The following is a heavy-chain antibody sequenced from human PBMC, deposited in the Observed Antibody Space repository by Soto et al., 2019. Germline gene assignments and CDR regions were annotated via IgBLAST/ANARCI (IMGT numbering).Heavy chain of an antibody. J-gene: IGHJ6*02. D-gene: IGHD4-17*01. CDR3: AREGLRFPMDV. V-gene: IGHV1-46*01. Sequence: ASVKVSCKASGYTFTSYYIYWVRQAPGQGLEWMGIINPSGGSTSYAQKFQGRVTMTRNTSTSTVYMDLRSLSSDDTAVYYCAREGLRFPMDVWGQGTTVTVSS. CDR1: GYTFTSYY. CDR2: INPSGGST.